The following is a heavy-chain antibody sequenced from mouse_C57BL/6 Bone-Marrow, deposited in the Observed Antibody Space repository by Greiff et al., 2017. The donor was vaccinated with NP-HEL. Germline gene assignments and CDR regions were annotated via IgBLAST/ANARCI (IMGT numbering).Heavy chain of an antibody. J-gene: IGHJ1*03. D-gene: IGHD1-1*01. Sequence: QVQLQQSGAELVKPGASVKLSCKASGYTFTEYTIHWVKQRSGQGLEWIGWFYPGSGSIEYNEKLKDKGTLTADKSSSTVYMELSRVTAEDSAVYFGARHEGYYASIPYWYFDVWGTGTTVTVSS. CDR1: GYTFTEYT. V-gene: IGHV1-62-2*01. CDR3: ARHEGYYASIPYWYFDV. CDR2: FYPGSGSI.